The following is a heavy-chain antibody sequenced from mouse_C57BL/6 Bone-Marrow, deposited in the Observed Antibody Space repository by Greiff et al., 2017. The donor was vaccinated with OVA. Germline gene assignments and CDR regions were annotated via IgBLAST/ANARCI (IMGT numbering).Heavy chain of an antibody. D-gene: IGHD1-2*01. CDR2: IWGGGST. J-gene: IGHJ2*01. CDR1: GFSLTSYG. CDR3: STCHFYGGRFDY. Sequence: VKVVESGPGLVAPSQSLSITCTVSGFSLTSYGVDWVRQPPGKGLEWLGVIWGGGSTNYNSALMSRLCISTDTTTRHVFFKLNSRLTDDTAMFYCSTCHFYGGRFDYWGQGTTLTVSS. V-gene: IGHV2-9*01.